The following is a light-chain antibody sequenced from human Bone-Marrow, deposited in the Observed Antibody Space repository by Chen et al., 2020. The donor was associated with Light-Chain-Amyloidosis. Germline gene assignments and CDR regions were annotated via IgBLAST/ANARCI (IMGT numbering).Light chain of an antibody. CDR2: DDS. V-gene: IGLV3-21*02. CDR3: QVWDRSSDRPV. Sequence: SYVLTQPSSVSVAPGQTATIACGGNNIGSTSVHWYQQTPGQAPLLVVYDDSDRPSGIPERLSGSNPGNTATLTSSRVEAGDEADYYCQVWDRSSDRPVFGGGIKLTV. CDR1: NIGSTS. J-gene: IGLJ3*02.